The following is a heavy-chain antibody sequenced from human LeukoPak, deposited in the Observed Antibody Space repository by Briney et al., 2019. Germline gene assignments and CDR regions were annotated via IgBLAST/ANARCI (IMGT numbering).Heavy chain of an antibody. CDR2: MSSSGIS. CDR3: ARGAGPPWFDP. J-gene: IGHJ5*02. D-gene: IGHD6-19*01. CDR1: GGSISSGSYF. Sequence: PSETLSLTCTVSGGSISSGSYFWSWIRQPAGKGLEWIGRMSSSGISTYSPSLKSRVTISIDTSRNQFSMNLNSVTAADTAVYYCARGAGPPWFDPWSQGTLVTVSS. V-gene: IGHV4-61*02.